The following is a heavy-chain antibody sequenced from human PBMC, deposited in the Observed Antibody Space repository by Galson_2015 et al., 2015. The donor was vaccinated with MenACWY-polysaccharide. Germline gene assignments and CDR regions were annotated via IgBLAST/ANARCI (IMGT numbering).Heavy chain of an antibody. J-gene: IGHJ3*02. CDR3: ARAPPHHCSTTTCPGRNAFDI. CDR2: TNGDGGAT. CDR1: GFTFSSYW. D-gene: IGHD2-2*01. V-gene: IGHV3-74*01. Sequence: LRLSCAASGFTFSSYWMHWVRQAPGKGLVWVSRTNGDGGATDYADSVKGRFTISRDNAKNTLYLQMNSLRAEDTAVYYCARAPPHHCSTTTCPGRNAFDIWGQG.